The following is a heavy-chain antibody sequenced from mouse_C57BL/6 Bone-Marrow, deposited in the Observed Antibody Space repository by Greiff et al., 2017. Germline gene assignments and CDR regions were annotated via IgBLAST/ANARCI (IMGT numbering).Heavy chain of an antibody. Sequence: EVQLVESGGGLVKPGGSLKLSCAASGFTFRSYTMSWVRQTPEKRLQWVAAISGGGGNPYYPDSVRGRFTSPRDNDKNSLYLQMSSLRSEDTALYYCARQVTTVLATKYFDVWGTGTTVTVSS. CDR1: GFTFRSYT. D-gene: IGHD1-1*01. CDR3: ARQVTTVLATKYFDV. J-gene: IGHJ1*03. CDR2: ISGGGGNP. V-gene: IGHV5-9*01.